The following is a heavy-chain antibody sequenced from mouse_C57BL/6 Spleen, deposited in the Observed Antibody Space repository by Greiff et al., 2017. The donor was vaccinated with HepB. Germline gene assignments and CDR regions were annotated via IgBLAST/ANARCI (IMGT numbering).Heavy chain of an antibody. Sequence: VQLQQSGPVLVKPGASVKMSCKASGYTFTDYYMNWVKQSHGKSLEWIGVINPYNGGTSYNQKFKGKATLTVDKSSSTAYMELNSLTSEDSAVYYCARRITTVVATDYDAMDYWGQGTSVTVSS. CDR3: ARRITTVVATDYDAMDY. D-gene: IGHD1-1*01. J-gene: IGHJ4*01. V-gene: IGHV1-19*01. CDR2: INPYNGGT. CDR1: GYTFTDYY.